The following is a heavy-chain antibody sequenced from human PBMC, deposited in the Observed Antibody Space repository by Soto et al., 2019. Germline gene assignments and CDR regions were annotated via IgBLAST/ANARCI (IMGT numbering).Heavy chain of an antibody. V-gene: IGHV6-1*01. J-gene: IGHJ5*02. CDR1: VDSVSSNSAA. Sequence: SQTLSLTCAISVDSVSSNSAAWNWIRQSPSRGLEWLGRTYYRSKWYNDYAVSVKGRITVNPDTSKNQFSLQLDSVTPEDTAVYYCTRMSWNTVPAWGQGTLVTVSS. CDR2: TYYRSKWYN. CDR3: TRMSWNTVPA. D-gene: IGHD4-17*01.